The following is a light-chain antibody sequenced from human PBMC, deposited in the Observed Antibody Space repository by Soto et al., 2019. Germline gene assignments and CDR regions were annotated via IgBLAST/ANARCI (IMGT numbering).Light chain of an antibody. J-gene: IGKJ4*01. CDR2: DAS. CDR3: QQYYSLPIT. CDR1: RDISNF. Sequence: DLQMTQSPISLSASVGDRVTITCQASRDISNFLSWYQHKPGKAPKLPIYDASSLETGVPSRCSGSGSGRHFTFTTDALQPEGVYTEDCQQYYSLPITFGGGSKV. V-gene: IGKV1-33*01.